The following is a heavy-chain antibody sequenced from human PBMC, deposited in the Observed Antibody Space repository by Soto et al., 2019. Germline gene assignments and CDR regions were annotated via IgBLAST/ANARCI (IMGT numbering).Heavy chain of an antibody. J-gene: IGHJ6*02. V-gene: IGHV1-18*01. D-gene: IGHD2-15*01. CDR1: GYTFTSYG. CDR3: ARDRLEVVVAATHRPYYYYGMDV. CDR2: ISAYNGNT. Sequence: QVQLVQSGAEVKKPGASVKVSCKASGYTFTSYGISWVRQAPGQGLEWMGWISAYNGNTNYAQKLQGRVTMTTDTSTSTAYMELRGLRSDDTAVYYCARDRLEVVVAATHRPYYYYGMDVWGQGTTVTVSS.